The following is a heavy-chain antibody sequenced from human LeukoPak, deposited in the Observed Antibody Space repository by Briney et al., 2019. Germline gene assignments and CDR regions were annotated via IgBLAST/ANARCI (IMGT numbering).Heavy chain of an antibody. D-gene: IGHD3-3*01. CDR3: ARRTSTIFGVAEGYYFDY. V-gene: IGHV1-69*13. CDR2: IIPIFGTA. Sequence: ASVKVSCKASGGTFSSYAISWVRQAPGQGLEWMGGIIPIFGTANYAQKFQGRVTITADESTSTAYMELSSLRSEDTAVYYCARRTSTIFGVAEGYYFDYWGQGTLVTVSS. CDR1: GGTFSSYA. J-gene: IGHJ4*02.